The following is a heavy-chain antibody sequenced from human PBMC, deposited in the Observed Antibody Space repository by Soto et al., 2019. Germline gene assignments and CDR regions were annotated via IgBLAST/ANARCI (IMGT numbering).Heavy chain of an antibody. J-gene: IGHJ6*02. Sequence: GGSLRLSCAASGFTLRSYTMDCVRQAPGKGLEWVSSISSSSSDIYYADSVKGRFTVSRDNAKNSLYLQMNSLRAEDTAVYYCASLVAAPSSFSSYYYGMDVWGQGTTVTVSS. D-gene: IGHD6-6*01. CDR3: ASLVAAPSSFSSYYYGMDV. V-gene: IGHV3-21*01. CDR2: ISSSSSDI. CDR1: GFTLRSYT.